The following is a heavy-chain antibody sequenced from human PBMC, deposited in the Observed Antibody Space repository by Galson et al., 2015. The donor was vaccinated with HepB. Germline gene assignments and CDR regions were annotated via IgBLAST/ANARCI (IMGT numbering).Heavy chain of an antibody. CDR2: IHSAGNT. D-gene: IGHD6-19*01. CDR1: GFTVSGSY. Sequence: SLRLSCAASGFTVSGSYMGWVRQAPGKGLEWVSLIHSAGNTYYVDSVKGRFTISRDNSKSTLYLQMNNLRPEDTAVYFCATVSSGWYFYWGQGTLVTVSS. V-gene: IGHV3-66*02. CDR3: ATVSSGWYFY. J-gene: IGHJ4*02.